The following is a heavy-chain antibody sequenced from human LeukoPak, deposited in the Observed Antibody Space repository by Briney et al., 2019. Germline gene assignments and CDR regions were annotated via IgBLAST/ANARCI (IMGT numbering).Heavy chain of an antibody. V-gene: IGHV3-20*04. CDR2: INWDGGAT. Sequence: TGGSLRLSCTDSGNKFGDYGMSWVRQAPRKGLEWVSGINWDGGATAYADSVKGRFTISRDHAKNSLFLQMNSLRAEDTGSYFCARDLSSSWYSLGYWGQGILVTVSS. CDR3: ARDLSSSWYSLGY. CDR1: GNKFGDYG. D-gene: IGHD6-13*01. J-gene: IGHJ4*02.